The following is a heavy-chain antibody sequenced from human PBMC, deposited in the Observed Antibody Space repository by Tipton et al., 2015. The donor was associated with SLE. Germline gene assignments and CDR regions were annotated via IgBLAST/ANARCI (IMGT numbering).Heavy chain of an antibody. CDR3: ARGGEAVLTWDYFDY. D-gene: IGHD6-19*01. J-gene: IGHJ4*02. CDR2: IYYSGST. Sequence: TLSLTCTVSGGSVSSGSYFWSWIRQPPGKGLEWIGYIYYSGSTNYNPSLKSRVTISVDTSKNQFSLKLTSLTAADTAVYYCARGGEAVLTWDYFDYWGQGILVTVSS. CDR1: GGSVSSGSYF. V-gene: IGHV4-61*01.